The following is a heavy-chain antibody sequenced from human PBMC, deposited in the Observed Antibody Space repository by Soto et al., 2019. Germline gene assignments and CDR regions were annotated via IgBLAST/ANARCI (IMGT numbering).Heavy chain of an antibody. Sequence: ESGGGVVQPGRSLRLSCAASGFTFSSYGMHWVRQAPGKGLEWVAVISYDGSNKYYADSVKGRFTISRDNSKNTLYLQMNSLRAEDTAVYYCAKPLGYCSGGSCYFSGYYFDYWGQGTLVTVSS. D-gene: IGHD2-15*01. CDR3: AKPLGYCSGGSCYFSGYYFDY. V-gene: IGHV3-30*18. CDR2: ISYDGSNK. CDR1: GFTFSSYG. J-gene: IGHJ4*02.